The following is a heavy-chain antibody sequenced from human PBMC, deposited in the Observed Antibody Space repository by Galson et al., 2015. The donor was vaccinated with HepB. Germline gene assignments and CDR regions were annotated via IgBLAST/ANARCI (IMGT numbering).Heavy chain of an antibody. CDR1: GYTFTSYG. Sequence: SVKVSCKASGYTFTSYGISWVRQAPGQGLEWMGWISAYNGNTNYAQKLQGRVTMTTDTSTSTAYMELRSLRSDDTAVYYCARGSRCSGGSCDYYYYYMDVWGKGTTVTVSS. V-gene: IGHV1-18*01. CDR3: ARGSRCSGGSCDYYYYYMDV. D-gene: IGHD2-15*01. CDR2: ISAYNGNT. J-gene: IGHJ6*03.